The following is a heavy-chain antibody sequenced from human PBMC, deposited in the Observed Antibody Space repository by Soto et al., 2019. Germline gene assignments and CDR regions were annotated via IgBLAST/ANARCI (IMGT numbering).Heavy chain of an antibody. Sequence: GGSLRLSCAASGFTFSTYSMSWVRQAPGKGLEWVSYISSISNTIYYADSVKGRFTISRDNAKNLLYLHMNSLSAEDTAVYYCARDRGCSGGICYRDLGYWGQGTLVTVSS. V-gene: IGHV3-48*01. D-gene: IGHD2-15*01. J-gene: IGHJ4*02. CDR2: ISSISNTI. CDR3: ARDRGCSGGICYRDLGY. CDR1: GFTFSTYS.